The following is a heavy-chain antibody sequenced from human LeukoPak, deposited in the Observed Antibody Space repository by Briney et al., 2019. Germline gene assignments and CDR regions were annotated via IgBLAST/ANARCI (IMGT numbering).Heavy chain of an antibody. CDR1: GFTFSSYW. D-gene: IGHD6-13*01. V-gene: IGHV3-7*01. CDR2: IKQDGSEK. Sequence: PGGSLRLSCAASGFTFSSYWMSWVRQAPGKGLEWVANIKQDGSEKYYVDSVKGRFTISRDNAKNSLYLQMNSLRAEDTAVYYCARELAAAGFDAFDIWGQGTMVTVSS. J-gene: IGHJ3*02. CDR3: ARELAAAGFDAFDI.